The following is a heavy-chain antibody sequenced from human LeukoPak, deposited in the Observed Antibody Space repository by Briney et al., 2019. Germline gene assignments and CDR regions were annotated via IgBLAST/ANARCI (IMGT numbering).Heavy chain of an antibody. CDR3: ARDRYRSSWPIYGMDV. Sequence: GESLKISCKGSGYSFTSYWIGWVRQMPGKGLEWMGIIYPGDSDYSSSLSFQGQLTISADKSISTAYLQWSSLKASDPAMYYCARDRYRSSWPIYGMDVWGQGTTVNVSS. CDR1: GYSFTSYW. CDR2: IYPGDSDY. V-gene: IGHV5-51*01. D-gene: IGHD6-13*01. J-gene: IGHJ6*02.